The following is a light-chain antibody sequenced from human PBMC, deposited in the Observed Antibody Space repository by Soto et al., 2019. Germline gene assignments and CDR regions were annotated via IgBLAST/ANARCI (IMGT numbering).Light chain of an antibody. J-gene: IGKJ1*01. V-gene: IGKV3-20*01. CDR3: QQYGGSPRT. CDR1: QTVSSSY. Sequence: EIVLTQSPGTLSLSPGERATLSCRASQTVSSSYLAWYQHKPGQAPRLLIYGASSRATGIPDRFSGSGSGTDFTLTISRLEPEDFAVYYCQQYGGSPRTFGQGTKVEIE. CDR2: GAS.